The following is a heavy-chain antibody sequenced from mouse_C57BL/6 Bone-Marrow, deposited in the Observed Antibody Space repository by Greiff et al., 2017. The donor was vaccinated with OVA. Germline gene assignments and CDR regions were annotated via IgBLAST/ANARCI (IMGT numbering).Heavy chain of an antibody. CDR2: ISSGGDYI. CDR3: TRGGYGSREDY. V-gene: IGHV5-9-1*02. CDR1: GFTFSSYA. D-gene: IGHD1-1*01. J-gene: IGHJ4*01. Sequence: EVMLVESGEGLVKPGGSLKLSCAASGFTFSSYAMSWVRQTPEKRLEWVAYISSGGDYIYYADTVKGRFTISRDNARNTLYLQMSSPKSEDTAMYYCTRGGYGSREDYWGQGTSVTVSS.